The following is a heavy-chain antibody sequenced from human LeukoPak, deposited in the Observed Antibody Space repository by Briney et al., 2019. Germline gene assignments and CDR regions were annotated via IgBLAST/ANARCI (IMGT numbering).Heavy chain of an antibody. V-gene: IGHV3-74*01. J-gene: IGHJ4*02. CDR2: ISTDGSTT. Sequence: GGSLRLSCAVSGFTFRSDWMYWVRQAPGKGLVWVSRISTDGSTTDYADSVKGRFTISRDNAKNTLYLQMNSLRAEDTAVYYCARNHDYGNTVDYWGQGTLVTVSS. D-gene: IGHD4-11*01. CDR1: GFTFRSDW. CDR3: ARNHDYGNTVDY.